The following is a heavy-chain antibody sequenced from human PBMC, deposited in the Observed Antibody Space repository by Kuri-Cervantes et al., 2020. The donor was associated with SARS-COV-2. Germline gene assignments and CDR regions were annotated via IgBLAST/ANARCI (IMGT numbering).Heavy chain of an antibody. CDR2: MNPNSGNT. J-gene: IGHJ4*02. V-gene: IGHV1-8*01. CDR3: ARVPSSGWSDY. CDR1: GYTFTSYD. D-gene: IGHD6-19*01. Sequence: ASVKVSCKASGYTFTSYDINWVRQATGQGLEWMGWMNPNSGNTGYAQKFQGRVTMTSNTSISTAYMELSSLRSGDTAVYFCARVPSSGWSDYWGQGPLVTVSS.